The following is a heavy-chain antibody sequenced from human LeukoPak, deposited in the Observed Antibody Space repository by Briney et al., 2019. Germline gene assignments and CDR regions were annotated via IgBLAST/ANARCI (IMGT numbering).Heavy chain of an antibody. V-gene: IGHV3-23*01. CDR2: ISGSGGST. CDR3: ADFSSSSAYFDY. D-gene: IGHD6-6*01. CDR1: GFTFSSYA. Sequence: GGSLRLSCAASGFTFSSYAMSWVRQAPGKGLEWVSAISGSGGSTYYADSAKGRFTISRDNSKNTLYLQMNSLRAEDTAVYYCADFSSSSAYFDYWGQGTLVTVSS. J-gene: IGHJ4*02.